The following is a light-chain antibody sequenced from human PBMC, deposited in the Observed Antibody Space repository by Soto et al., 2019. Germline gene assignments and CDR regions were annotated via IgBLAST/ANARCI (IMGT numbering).Light chain of an antibody. CDR3: ATWYSSLSAVV. CDR2: ENN. J-gene: IGLJ2*01. CDR1: SSNIGKNY. Sequence: QSVLTQPPSMSAAPGQQVTISCSGSSSNIGKNYVSWYQQFPGTAPKLLISENNKRPSGIPDRFSGSKSGTSATLGITGLRTGDEADYYCATWYSSLSAVVFGGGTQLTVL. V-gene: IGLV1-51*02.